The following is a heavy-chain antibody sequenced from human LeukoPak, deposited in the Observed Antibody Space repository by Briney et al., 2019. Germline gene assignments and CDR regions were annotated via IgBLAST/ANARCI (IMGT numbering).Heavy chain of an antibody. J-gene: IGHJ5*02. V-gene: IGHV1-46*02. CDR3: ARDLGLRGVTNSFDP. D-gene: IGHD3-10*01. CDR1: AYTFNSYL. Sequence: ASVKVSCKASAYTFNSYLLHWVRQAPGHGLEWMGMIDPSGGSTDYAQKFQGRVIMTRDTSTTTVYMELSSLRSDDTAVYYCARDLGLRGVTNSFDPWGQGTLVIVSS. CDR2: IDPSGGST.